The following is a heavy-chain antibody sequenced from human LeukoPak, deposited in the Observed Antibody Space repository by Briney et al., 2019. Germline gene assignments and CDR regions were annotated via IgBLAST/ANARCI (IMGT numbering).Heavy chain of an antibody. CDR2: ISYDGRNK. Sequence: GRSLRLSCAASGFTFSSYAMHWVRQAPGKWLEWVAVISYDGRNKYYADSVKGRFTISRDNSKSTLYLQMNSLRAEDTAVYYCERDQGQLWLHYYYGMDVWGKGTTVTVSS. D-gene: IGHD5-18*01. CDR1: GFTFSSYA. CDR3: ERDQGQLWLHYYYGMDV. V-gene: IGHV3-30*04. J-gene: IGHJ6*04.